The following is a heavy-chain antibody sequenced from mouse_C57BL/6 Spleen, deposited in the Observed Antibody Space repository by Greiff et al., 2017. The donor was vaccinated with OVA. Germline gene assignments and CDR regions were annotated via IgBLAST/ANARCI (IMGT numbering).Heavy chain of an antibody. CDR1: GYTFTSYW. CDR2: IYPGSGST. Sequence: QVQLKQPGAELVKPGASVKMSCKASGYTFTSYWITWVKQRPGQGLEWIGDIYPGSGSTNYNEKFKSKATLTVDTSSSTAYMQLSSLTSEDSAVYYCARWGDGYFYWYFDVWGTGTTVTVSS. V-gene: IGHV1-55*01. J-gene: IGHJ1*03. D-gene: IGHD2-3*01. CDR3: ARWGDGYFYWYFDV.